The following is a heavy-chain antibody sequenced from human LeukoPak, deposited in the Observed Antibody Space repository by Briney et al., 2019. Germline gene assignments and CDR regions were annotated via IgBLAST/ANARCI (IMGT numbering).Heavy chain of an antibody. CDR2: IYYSGVT. V-gene: IGHV4-59*01. Sequence: SETLSLTCTVSGGSINPYYWIWIRQSPGTGLEWIGYIYYSGVTDYNPSLKSRVTFSIDTSKKQFSLNLTSVTAADTAIYFCARGGSHYYYYMDVWGKGTRVTVSS. CDR3: ARGGSHYYYYMDV. CDR1: GGSINPYY. D-gene: IGHD1-26*01. J-gene: IGHJ6*03.